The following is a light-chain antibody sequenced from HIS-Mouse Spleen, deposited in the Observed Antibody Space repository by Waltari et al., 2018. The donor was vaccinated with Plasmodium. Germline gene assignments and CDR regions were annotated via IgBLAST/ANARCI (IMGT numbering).Light chain of an antibody. CDR2: YAS. Sequence: EIVLTQSPDFQSVTPKEKVTITFRASQSLGRSLHWYQQKPDQSPKLLIKYASQSFSGDPSRFSGSGSGTDVNLSINSLEAEDAATYYCQQSSSLPTFGQGTKVEIK. J-gene: IGKJ1*01. CDR1: QSLGRS. V-gene: IGKV6-21*01. CDR3: QQSSSLPT.